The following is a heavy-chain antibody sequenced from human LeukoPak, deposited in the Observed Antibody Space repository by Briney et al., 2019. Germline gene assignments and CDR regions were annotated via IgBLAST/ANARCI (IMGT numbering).Heavy chain of an antibody. V-gene: IGHV4-39*01. CDR1: GGPISSSSYY. D-gene: IGHD6-13*01. Sequence: SETLSLTCTVSGGPISSSSYYWGWIRQPPGKGLEWIGSIYYSGSTYYNPSLKSRVTISVDTSKNQFSLKLSSVTAADTAVYYCARHLRGCWYGVDYWGQGTLVTVSS. J-gene: IGHJ4*02. CDR2: IYYSGST. CDR3: ARHLRGCWYGVDY.